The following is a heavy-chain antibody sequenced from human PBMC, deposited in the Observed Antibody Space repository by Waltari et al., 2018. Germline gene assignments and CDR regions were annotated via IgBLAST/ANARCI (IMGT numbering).Heavy chain of an antibody. J-gene: IGHJ4*02. CDR3: ATDVLAAADVTFFDH. D-gene: IGHD6-13*01. CDR2: IYYNGET. CDR1: GASTGVYY. Sequence: VQLQESGPGLVKTSGTLSLTCSVTGASTGVYYWSWLRHSPGTGLEWIGYIYYNGETTYNPSLKGRVTISQDTSKRQFSLTLNSVTAADTAVYYCATDVLAAADVTFFDHWGQGIRVSVSS. V-gene: IGHV4-59*01.